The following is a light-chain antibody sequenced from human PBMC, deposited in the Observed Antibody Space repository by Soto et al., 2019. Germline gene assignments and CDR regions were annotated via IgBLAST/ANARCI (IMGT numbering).Light chain of an antibody. CDR3: QQLNSHPSLT. CDR2: AAS. Sequence: IQLTPSPSSLSASVGDRVTIACRASQGIGSFLSWYQLKPGKAPKLLIYAASTLQNGVPSRFSGSGSGKDFTLNISGLQPEDFATYYWQQLNSHPSLTFGGGTKVEMK. CDR1: QGIGSF. V-gene: IGKV1-9*01. J-gene: IGKJ4*02.